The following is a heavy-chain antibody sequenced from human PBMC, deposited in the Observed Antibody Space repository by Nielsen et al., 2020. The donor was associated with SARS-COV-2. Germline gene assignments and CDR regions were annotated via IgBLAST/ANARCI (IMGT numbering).Heavy chain of an antibody. CDR2: ISYDGKTK. Sequence: GGSLRLSCAASGFTFSSFAMHWVRQAPGKGLEWVAVISYDGKTKYYADSVKGRFTISRDSPTNTLFLQMNSLRAEGTAVYYCVRPLEFYYDSTGYSIWGQGTMVTVSS. V-gene: IGHV3-30*04. CDR1: GFTFSSFA. D-gene: IGHD3-22*01. J-gene: IGHJ3*02. CDR3: VRPLEFYYDSTGYSI.